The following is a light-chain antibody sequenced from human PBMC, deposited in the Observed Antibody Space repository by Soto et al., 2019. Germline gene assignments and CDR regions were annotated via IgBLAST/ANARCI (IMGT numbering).Light chain of an antibody. CDR3: QSYDSSLSGVV. CDR2: DVS. Sequence: QSALTQPASVSGSPGQSITISCTGTRSDIGAYNYVSWYQQHPGKAPKLMIYDVSNRPSGVSNRFSGSKSGHTASLTITGLQAEDEADYYCQSYDSSLSGVVFGGGTKLTVL. V-gene: IGLV2-14*01. CDR1: RSDIGAYNY. J-gene: IGLJ2*01.